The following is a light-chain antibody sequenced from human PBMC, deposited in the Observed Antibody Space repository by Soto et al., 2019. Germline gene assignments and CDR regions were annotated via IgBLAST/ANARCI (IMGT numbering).Light chain of an antibody. Sequence: QSALTQPPSVSGSPGQSVTISCTGTSSDVGSYNRVSWYQQPPGTAPKPMIYEVSNRPSGVPDRCSGSKSGNTASLTISGLQAEDEAYYYCSLYTSSSTYVVFGGGTKLTVL. CDR3: SLYTSSSTYVV. J-gene: IGLJ2*01. CDR1: SSDVGSYNR. V-gene: IGLV2-18*01. CDR2: EVS.